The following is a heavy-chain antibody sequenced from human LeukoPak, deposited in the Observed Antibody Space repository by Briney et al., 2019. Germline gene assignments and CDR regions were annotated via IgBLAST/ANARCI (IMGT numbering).Heavy chain of an antibody. D-gene: IGHD3-3*01. V-gene: IGHV1-58*01. CDR3: AAPPVSGAEDH. CDR1: GFTFSNSA. J-gene: IGHJ4*02. CDR2: IVVGSGNT. Sequence: SVKVSCKASGFTFSNSAVQWVRQTRGQGLEWIGWIVVGSGNTNYAQKFQERVTITRDMSASTAYMELSSLRFEDTAVYYCAAPPVSGAEDHWGQGTLVTVSS.